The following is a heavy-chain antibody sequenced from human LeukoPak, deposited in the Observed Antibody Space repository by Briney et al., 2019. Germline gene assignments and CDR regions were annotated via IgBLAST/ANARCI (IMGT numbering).Heavy chain of an antibody. CDR3: ARLGGAFYYYYYMDV. D-gene: IGHD2-15*01. V-gene: IGHV4-34*01. CDR1: GGSFSGYY. J-gene: IGHJ6*03. Sequence: SETLSLTCAVYGGSFSGYYWSWIRQPPGKGLEWIGEINHSGSTNYNPSLKSRVTIFVDTSKNQFSLKLSSVTAADTAVYYCARLGGAFYYYYYMDVWSKGTTVTISS. CDR2: INHSGST.